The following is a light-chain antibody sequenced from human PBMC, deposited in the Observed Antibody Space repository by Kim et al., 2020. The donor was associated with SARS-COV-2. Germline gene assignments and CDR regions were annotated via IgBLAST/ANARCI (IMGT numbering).Light chain of an antibody. V-gene: IGLV3-25*03. Sequence: QGQTARITCSGDALQKQYGDWYQQKPGQAPVLMIYKDNERPSGIPERFSGSSSGTTVTLTISGAQAEDEADYYCQSADSSGTYVVFGGGTQLTVL. CDR2: KDN. J-gene: IGLJ2*01. CDR3: QSADSSGTYVV. CDR1: ALQKQY.